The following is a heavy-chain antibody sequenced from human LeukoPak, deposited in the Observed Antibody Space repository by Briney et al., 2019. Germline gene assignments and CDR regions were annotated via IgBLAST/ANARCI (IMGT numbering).Heavy chain of an antibody. D-gene: IGHD5-24*01. J-gene: IGHJ4*02. CDR2: ITPSDGT. CDR1: GYTFTSYA. CDR3: ARDRYGDGFAHLGY. V-gene: IGHV1-2*02. Sequence: ASVKVSCKASGYTFTSYAIHWVRQAPGQGLEWMGWITPSDGTDYPQKFQGRVAITWDTSITTAYMDLTRLTSDDTAVYYCARDRYGDGFAHLGYWGQGALVTVSS.